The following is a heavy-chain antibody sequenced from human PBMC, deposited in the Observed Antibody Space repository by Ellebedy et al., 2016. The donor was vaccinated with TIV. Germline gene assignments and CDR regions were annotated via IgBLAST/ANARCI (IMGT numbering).Heavy chain of an antibody. Sequence: GESLKISCAASGFTFTTYWMSWVRQAPGKGLEWVANMNQVGSEKYYVDSVKGRFTISRDNAQNSLYLHMNNLRAEDKAVYYCGRYHPLGIENFDYWGQGTLVTVSS. V-gene: IGHV3-7*03. D-gene: IGHD7-27*01. J-gene: IGHJ4*02. CDR2: MNQVGSEK. CDR1: GFTFTTYW. CDR3: GRYHPLGIENFDY.